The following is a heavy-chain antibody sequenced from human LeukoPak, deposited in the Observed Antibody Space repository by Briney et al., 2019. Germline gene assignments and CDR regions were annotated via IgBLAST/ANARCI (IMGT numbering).Heavy chain of an antibody. V-gene: IGHV3-72*01. Sequence: PGGSLRLSCVASGLSFSDHYMDWVRQAPGKGLEWVGRIRNKANSYTTEYAASVKGRFAISRDDSKNSLYLQMNTLKTEDTAVYYCTRGPPDYWGQGTLVTVSS. J-gene: IGHJ4*02. CDR3: TRGPPDY. CDR2: IRNKANSYTT. CDR1: GLSFSDHY.